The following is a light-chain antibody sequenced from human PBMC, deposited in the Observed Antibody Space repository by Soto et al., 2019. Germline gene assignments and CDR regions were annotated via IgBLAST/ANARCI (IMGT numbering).Light chain of an antibody. CDR1: QGISSE. CDR3: QQGHNWPLT. Sequence: EIVMTQSPATLSLSPGERAALSCRANQGISSELAWYQQKPGQPPRLLIYGASTRATGVPARFTGSGSGSDFTLTISGPQSEDFPVYYCQQGHNWPLTFGQGTRLEI. J-gene: IGKJ2*01. CDR2: GAS. V-gene: IGKV3-15*01.